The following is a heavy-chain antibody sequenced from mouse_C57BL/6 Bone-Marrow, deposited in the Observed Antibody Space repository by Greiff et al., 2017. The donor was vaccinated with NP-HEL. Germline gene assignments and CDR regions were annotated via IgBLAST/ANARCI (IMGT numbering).Heavy chain of an antibody. CDR3: KGYYY. J-gene: IGHJ2*01. CDR1: GYTFTDYE. Sequence: QVQLQQSGAELVRPGASVTLSCKASGYTFTDYEMHWVKQTPVHGLEWIGAIDPETGGTAYNQKFKGKAILTADESSSTAYMELRSLTSEDSAVYYCKGYYYWGQGTTLTVSS. V-gene: IGHV1-15*01. CDR2: IDPETGGT. D-gene: IGHD2-3*01.